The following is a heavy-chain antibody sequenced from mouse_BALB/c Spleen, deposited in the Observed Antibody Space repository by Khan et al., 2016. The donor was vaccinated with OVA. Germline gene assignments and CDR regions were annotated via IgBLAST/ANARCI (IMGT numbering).Heavy chain of an antibody. D-gene: IGHD2-10*01. V-gene: IGHV5-6*01. CDR2: ISSGGRYT. CDR1: GFTFSSYG. CDR3: ARAYYGNDYYAMDY. Sequence: EVELVESGGDLVKPGGSLKVSCAASGFTFSSYGMSWVRQTPGKRLEWVATISSGGRYTYFPDSVKGRFTISRDNAKNTLYLQMSSLKSEDTAMYYCARAYYGNDYYAMDYWGQGTSVTVSS. J-gene: IGHJ4*01.